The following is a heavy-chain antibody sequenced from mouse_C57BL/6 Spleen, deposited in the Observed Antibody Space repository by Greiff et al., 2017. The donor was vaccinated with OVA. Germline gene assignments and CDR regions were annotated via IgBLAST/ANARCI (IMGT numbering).Heavy chain of an antibody. Sequence: QVQLQQSGAELVKPGASVKISCKASGYAFSSYWMNWVKQRPGKGLEWIGQIYPGDGDTNYNGKFKGKATLTADKSSSTAYMQLSSLTSEDSAVYFCAMRDYGSSYEGFAYWGQGTLVTVSA. CDR2: IYPGDGDT. D-gene: IGHD1-1*01. CDR1: GYAFSSYW. V-gene: IGHV1-80*01. J-gene: IGHJ3*01. CDR3: AMRDYGSSYEGFAY.